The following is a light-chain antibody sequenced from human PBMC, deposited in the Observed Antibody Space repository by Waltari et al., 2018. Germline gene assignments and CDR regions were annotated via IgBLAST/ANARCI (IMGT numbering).Light chain of an antibody. CDR1: QSVFYGPNMKNY. J-gene: IGKJ4*01. V-gene: IGKV4-1*01. CDR2: WAS. Sequence: DIVMTQSPDSLTVSLGERATIHCKSSQSVFYGPNMKNYIAWYQLKSGQPPKLLISWASTRESGVPDRFSGSGSGTEFTLTISDLQAEDVAVYYCQEYYTDSLTFGGGTKVEIK. CDR3: QEYYTDSLT.